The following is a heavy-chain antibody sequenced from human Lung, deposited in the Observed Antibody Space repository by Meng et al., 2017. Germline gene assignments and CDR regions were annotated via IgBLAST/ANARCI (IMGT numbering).Heavy chain of an antibody. V-gene: IGHV3-15*01. D-gene: IGHD6-13*01. CDR3: ATGAAAADH. CDR1: GFSFTDAW. CDR2: IKSNSDGGTT. J-gene: IGHJ4*02. Sequence: EVQLVGAGVGLVKRGGFLRPSCVAAGFSFTDAWMSWVRQAPGKGLEWVGRIKSNSDGGTTDYAAPVKGRFTISRDDSKNTLYLQMNSLITEDTAVYFCATGAAAADHWGQGTLVTVS.